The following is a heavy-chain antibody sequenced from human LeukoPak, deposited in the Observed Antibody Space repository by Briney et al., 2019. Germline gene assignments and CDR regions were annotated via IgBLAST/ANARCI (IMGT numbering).Heavy chain of an antibody. V-gene: IGHV3-23*01. Sequence: GGSLRLSCAASGFTFSSYDMSWVRQAPGKGLEWVSAISGSGSSTYYADSVKGRFTISRDNSKNTLYLQMNSLRAEDTAVYYCAKDGPYSSGWSLGYWGQGTLVTVSS. CDR2: ISGSGSST. CDR3: AKDGPYSSGWSLGY. CDR1: GFTFSSYD. J-gene: IGHJ4*02. D-gene: IGHD6-19*01.